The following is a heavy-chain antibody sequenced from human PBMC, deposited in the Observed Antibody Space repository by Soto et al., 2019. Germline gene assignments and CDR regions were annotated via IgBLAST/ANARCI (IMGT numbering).Heavy chain of an antibody. D-gene: IGHD2-15*01. CDR2: IYYSGST. J-gene: IGHJ5*02. Sequence: SETLSLTCTVSGGSISSYYWSWIRQPPGKGLEWIGYIYYSGSTNYNPSLKSRVTISVDTSKNQFSLKLSSVTAADTAVYYCARQGRPHIQFDPWGQGTLVTVSS. CDR3: ARQGRPHIQFDP. CDR1: GGSISSYY. V-gene: IGHV4-59*01.